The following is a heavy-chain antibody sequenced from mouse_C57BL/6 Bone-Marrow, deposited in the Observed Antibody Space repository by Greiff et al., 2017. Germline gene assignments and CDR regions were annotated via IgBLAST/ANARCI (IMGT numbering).Heavy chain of an antibody. Sequence: VQLQQSGPGLVQPSQSLSITCTVSGFSLTSYGVHWVRQSPGKGLEWLGVIWRGGSTDYNAAFMSRLSIPKDNSKSQVFFKMNSLQADDTAIYSCATLVATPWFAYWGQGTLVTVSA. D-gene: IGHD1-1*01. J-gene: IGHJ3*01. CDR1: GFSLTSYG. V-gene: IGHV2-5*01. CDR3: ATLVATPWFAY. CDR2: IWRGGST.